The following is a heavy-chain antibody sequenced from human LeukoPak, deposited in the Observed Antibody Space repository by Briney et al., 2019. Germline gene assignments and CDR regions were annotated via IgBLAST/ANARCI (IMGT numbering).Heavy chain of an antibody. CDR3: ARTDPNYHYYGMDV. J-gene: IGHJ6*02. Sequence: GGSLRLSCAASGFTVSSNYMSWVRQAPGKGLEWVSVIYSGGSTYYADSVKGRFTISRDNSKNTLYLQMNSLRAEDTAVYYCARTDPNYHYYGMDVWGQGTTVTVS. V-gene: IGHV3-53*01. CDR1: GFTVSSNY. CDR2: IYSGGST.